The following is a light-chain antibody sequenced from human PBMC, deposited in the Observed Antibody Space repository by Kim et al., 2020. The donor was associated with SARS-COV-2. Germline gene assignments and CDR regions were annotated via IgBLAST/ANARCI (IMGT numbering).Light chain of an antibody. J-gene: IGLJ3*02. CDR1: SSNIGAGYD. Sequence: QSVLTQPPSVSGAPGQRVTISCTGSSSNIGAGYDVHWYQQLPGTAPKLLIFGNNNRPSGVPDRFSGSNSGTSASLAITGLQPEDEADYYCQSYDRSLTGFWVFGGGTQLTVL. CDR3: QSYDRSLTGFWV. V-gene: IGLV1-40*01. CDR2: GNN.